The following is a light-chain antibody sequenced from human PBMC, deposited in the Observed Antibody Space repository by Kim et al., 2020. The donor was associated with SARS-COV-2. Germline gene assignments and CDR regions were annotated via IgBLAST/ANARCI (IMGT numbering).Light chain of an antibody. CDR2: GAS. CDR1: PSVSSSY. CDR3: QQYGSSPLT. V-gene: IGKV3-20*01. J-gene: IGKJ4*01. Sequence: PPGARATPSCRASPSVSSSYLAWYQQNPGQAPRLLIYGASSRATGIPDRFSGSGSGTDFTLTINRLEPEDFAVYYCQQYGSSPLTFGGGTKVDIK.